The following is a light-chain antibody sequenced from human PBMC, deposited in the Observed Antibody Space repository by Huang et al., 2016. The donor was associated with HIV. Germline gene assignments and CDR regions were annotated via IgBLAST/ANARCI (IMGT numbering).Light chain of an antibody. CDR2: DAS. Sequence: EIVLTQSPATLSLSPGERATLSCRASQIISSYLAWYQHKPGQAPRLLIYDASNRATCIPARFSGSVSGTDFTLTISSLEPEDFAVYYCQQRSNFGQGTRLEIK. CDR3: QQRSN. J-gene: IGKJ5*01. CDR1: QIISSY. V-gene: IGKV3-11*01.